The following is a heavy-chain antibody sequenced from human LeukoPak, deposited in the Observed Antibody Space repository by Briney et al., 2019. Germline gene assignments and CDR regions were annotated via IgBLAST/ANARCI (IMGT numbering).Heavy chain of an antibody. CDR2: IRYDGSNK. CDR1: GFTFSSYG. D-gene: IGHD1-26*01. V-gene: IGHV3-30*02. Sequence: GGSLRLSCAASGFTFSSYGMHWVRQAPGKGLEWVAFIRYDGSNKYYADSVKGRFTISRDNSKNTLYLQMNSLRAEDTAVYYCARDKGVRSYPDAFDIWGQGTMVTVSS. CDR3: ARDKGVRSYPDAFDI. J-gene: IGHJ3*02.